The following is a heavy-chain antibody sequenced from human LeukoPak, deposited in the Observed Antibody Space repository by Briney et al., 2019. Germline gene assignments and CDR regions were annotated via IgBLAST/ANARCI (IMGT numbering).Heavy chain of an antibody. Sequence: ASVKVSCKASGYTFTSCAVNWVRQAPGQGLEWLGWINTNTGNPTFAQGFTGRFVFSLDTSVGTAYLQISSLKAEDTAVYYCARAERWLQNDYWGQGTLVTVSS. J-gene: IGHJ4*02. CDR1: GYTFTSCA. V-gene: IGHV7-4-1*02. CDR2: INTNTGNP. CDR3: ARAERWLQNDY. D-gene: IGHD5-24*01.